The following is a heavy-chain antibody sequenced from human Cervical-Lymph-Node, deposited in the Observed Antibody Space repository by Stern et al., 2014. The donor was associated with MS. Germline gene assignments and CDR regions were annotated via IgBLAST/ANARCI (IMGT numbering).Heavy chain of an antibody. CDR2: SYPEDSEI. D-gene: IGHD3-16*01. J-gene: IGHJ4*01. CDR1: GYNFVGYW. CDR3: ARLGGAQRADFDY. Sequence: EVQLVESGAEVKKPGESLKISCKGFGYNFVGYWIGWGRQMPGKGLEWMAISYPEDSEIRSSPSFQGQVTISADKSINPAYLQWSSLRASDTATYYCARLGGAQRADFDYWGHGTLVTVSS. V-gene: IGHV5-51*01.